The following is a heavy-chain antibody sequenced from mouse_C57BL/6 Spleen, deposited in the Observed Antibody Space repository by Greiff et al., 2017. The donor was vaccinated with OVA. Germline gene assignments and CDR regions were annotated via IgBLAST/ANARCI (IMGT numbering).Heavy chain of an antibody. D-gene: IGHD1-1*01. CDR2: INPNNGGT. CDR1: GYTFTDYN. V-gene: IGHV1-22*01. CDR3: ARGGFTTVVDYYAMDY. Sequence: VQLKESGPELVKPGASVKMSCKASGYTFTDYNMHWVKQSHGKSLEWIGYINPNNGGTSYNQKFKGKATLTVNKSSSTAYMELRSLTSEDSAVYYCARGGFTTVVDYYAMDYWGQGTSVTVSS. J-gene: IGHJ4*01.